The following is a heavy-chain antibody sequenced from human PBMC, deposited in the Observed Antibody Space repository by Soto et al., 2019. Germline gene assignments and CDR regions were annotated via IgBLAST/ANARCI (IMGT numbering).Heavy chain of an antibody. CDR2: VSHDESNK. Sequence: PGGSLRLSCAASGFSFSTSVMHWVRQAPGKGLEWVALVSHDESNKHYADSVKGRFTISRDNSKNTLNLQMNSLRPEDTAVYYCAREDESSGSAGTFFHWGQGMLVTVSS. CDR1: GFSFSTSV. J-gene: IGHJ1*01. CDR3: AREDESSGSAGTFFH. V-gene: IGHV3-30-3*01. D-gene: IGHD3-22*01.